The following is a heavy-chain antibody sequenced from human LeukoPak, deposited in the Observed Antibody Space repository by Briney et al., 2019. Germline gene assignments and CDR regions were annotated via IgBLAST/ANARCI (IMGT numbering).Heavy chain of an antibody. CDR1: GFTISSYG. V-gene: IGHV3-23*01. CDR3: AKRAPMVRGRTDYQYGMDV. CDR2: ISGSTGGT. D-gene: IGHD3-10*01. Sequence: RGSLRLSCAGSGFTISSYGMSWVRQGPGKRLEWVSAISGSTGGTSYADSVKGRFTISRDNSKNTLYMQMNSLVAEDTAVYYCAKRAPMVRGRTDYQYGMDVWGQGTTVTVSS. J-gene: IGHJ6*02.